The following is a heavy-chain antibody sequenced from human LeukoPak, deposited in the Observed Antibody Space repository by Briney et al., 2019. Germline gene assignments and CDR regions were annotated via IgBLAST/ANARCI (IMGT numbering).Heavy chain of an antibody. CDR2: ISWNSANI. V-gene: IGHV3-9*01. D-gene: IGHD3-22*01. J-gene: IGHJ4*02. Sequence: GGSLRLSCVASGFRFDDDVMHWVRQVPGKGLEWVSGISWNSANIGYGDSVKGRFSISSDNAKKSLYLQMNNLRSDDTALYYCAGGYYRYWGQGTRVTVSP. CDR3: AGGYYRY. CDR1: GFRFDDDV.